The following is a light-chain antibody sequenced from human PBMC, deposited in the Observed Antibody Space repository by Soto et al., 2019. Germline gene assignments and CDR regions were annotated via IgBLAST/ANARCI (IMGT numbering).Light chain of an antibody. Sequence: QSVLTQPPSASGTPGQRVTISCSGSSSNIGSNTVNWYQQLPGTAPKLLIYSNNQRPSGVPARFSGSKSGTSAALAISGLQSEDEAEYYCAAWDDSLGGWVFGGGTKVTVL. J-gene: IGLJ3*02. V-gene: IGLV1-44*01. CDR2: SNN. CDR1: SSNIGSNT. CDR3: AAWDDSLGGWV.